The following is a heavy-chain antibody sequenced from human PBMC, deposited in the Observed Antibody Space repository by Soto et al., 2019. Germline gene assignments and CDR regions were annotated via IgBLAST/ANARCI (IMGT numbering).Heavy chain of an antibody. CDR1: GFTFSSYS. J-gene: IGHJ3*02. Sequence: PGGFLRLSCAASGFTFSSYSMNWVRQAPGKGLEWVSSISSSSSYIYYADSVKGRFTISRDNAKNSLYLQMNSLRAEDTAVYYCARDRTVTTTAFDIWGQGKMVPVSS. D-gene: IGHD4-17*01. V-gene: IGHV3-21*01. CDR3: ARDRTVTTTAFDI. CDR2: ISSSSSYI.